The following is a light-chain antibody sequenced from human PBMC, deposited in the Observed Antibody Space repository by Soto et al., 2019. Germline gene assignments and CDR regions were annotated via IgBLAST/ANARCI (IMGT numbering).Light chain of an antibody. V-gene: IGLV2-8*01. Sequence: QSALTQPPSASGSPGQSVTISCTGTCSDIGGYNFVSWYQQHPGKAPKLIIYEVNKRPSGVPDRFSGSKSGNTASLTVSGLQADDEGDYYCSSYAGTNNLGVFGGGTKLTVL. CDR2: EVN. CDR3: SSYAGTNNLGV. J-gene: IGLJ3*02. CDR1: CSDIGGYNF.